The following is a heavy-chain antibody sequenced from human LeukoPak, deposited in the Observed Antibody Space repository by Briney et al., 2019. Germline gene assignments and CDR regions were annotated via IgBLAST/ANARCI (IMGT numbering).Heavy chain of an antibody. CDR1: GGAFSGYY. V-gene: IGHV4-34*01. D-gene: IGHD4-17*01. Sequence: SETLSLTCAVYGGAFSGYYWRWIRQPPGKGLGWVGEINHSGSTNYNPSLKSRVTISVDTSKNQFSLKLSSVTAADTAVYYCRRNGDYVSWEVDAFDIWGQGTMVTVSS. CDR2: INHSGST. CDR3: RRNGDYVSWEVDAFDI. J-gene: IGHJ3*02.